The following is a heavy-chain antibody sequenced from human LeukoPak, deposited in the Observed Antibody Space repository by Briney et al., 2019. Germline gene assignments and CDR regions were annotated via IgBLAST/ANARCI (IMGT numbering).Heavy chain of an antibody. V-gene: IGHV1-8*02. CDR2: MNPNSGNT. J-gene: IGHJ4*02. D-gene: IGHD3-10*01. Sequence: ASVKVSCKASGYTFTSYYMHWVRQATGQGLEWMGWMNPNSGNTGYAQKFQGRVTMTRNTSISTAYMELSSLRSEDTAVYYCASGVPRGSLSYHFDYWGQGTLVTVSS. CDR1: GYTFTSYY. CDR3: ASGVPRGSLSYHFDY.